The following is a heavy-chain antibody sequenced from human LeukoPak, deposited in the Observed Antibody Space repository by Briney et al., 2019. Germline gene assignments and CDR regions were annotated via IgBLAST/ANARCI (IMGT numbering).Heavy chain of an antibody. Sequence: SETLSLTCTVSGGSVSRYFWRWVRQPPGKGLQWIGHIYADGRTKYNPSLESRVAISVDTSKNQFSLKLSSVTPADTAVYYCASGRNDYGEQASDFWGQGTLVTVSS. D-gene: IGHD4-17*01. V-gene: IGHV4-59*02. CDR1: GGSVSRYF. CDR3: ASGRNDYGEQASDF. J-gene: IGHJ4*02. CDR2: IYADGRT.